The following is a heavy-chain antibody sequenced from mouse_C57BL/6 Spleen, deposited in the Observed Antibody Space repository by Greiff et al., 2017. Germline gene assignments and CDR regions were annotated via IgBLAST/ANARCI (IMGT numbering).Heavy chain of an antibody. D-gene: IGHD1-1*01. Sequence: VKLVESGPGLVAPSQSLSITCTVSGFSLTSYAISWVRQPPGKGLEWLGVIWTGGGTNYNSALKSRLSISKDNSKSQVFLKMNSLQTDDTARYYCATHYYGSSYYAMDYWGQGTSVTVSS. CDR2: IWTGGGT. J-gene: IGHJ4*01. CDR3: ATHYYGSSYYAMDY. V-gene: IGHV2-9-1*01. CDR1: GFSLTSYA.